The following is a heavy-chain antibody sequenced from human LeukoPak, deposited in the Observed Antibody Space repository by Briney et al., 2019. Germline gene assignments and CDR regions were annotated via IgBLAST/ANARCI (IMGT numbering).Heavy chain of an antibody. CDR3: ARGVAGLLY. CDR1: GFTFTTYW. CDR2: INQDGSEK. J-gene: IGHJ4*02. V-gene: IGHV3-7*03. D-gene: IGHD6-19*01. Sequence: GGSLRLSCVASGFTFTTYWMSWVRQAPGKGLEWVANINQDGSEKYYVDSVKGRFTISRDNAKNSLFLQMNSLRAEDTAVYFCARGVAGLLYWGQGTLVTVSS.